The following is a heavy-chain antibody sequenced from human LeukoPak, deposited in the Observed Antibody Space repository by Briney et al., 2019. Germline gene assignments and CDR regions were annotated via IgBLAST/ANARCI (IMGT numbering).Heavy chain of an antibody. CDR3: AKDEDYGDYVLSY. V-gene: IGHV3-30*18. D-gene: IGHD4-17*01. CDR2: ISYDGSNK. J-gene: IGHJ4*02. Sequence: SLRLSCAASGFTFIDYGMHWVRQAPGKGLEWVAVISYDGSNKYSADSVKGRFTISKDNSKNTLYLQMNSLRAEDTAVYYCAKDEDYGDYVLSYWGQGTLVTVSS. CDR1: GFTFIDYG.